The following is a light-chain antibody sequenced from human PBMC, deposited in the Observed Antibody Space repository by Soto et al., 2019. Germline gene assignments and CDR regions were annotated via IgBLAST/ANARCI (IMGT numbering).Light chain of an antibody. V-gene: IGKV1-33*01. CDR1: QDIGTF. Sequence: DIQMTQSPSPLSASVGDRVTISCQASQDIGTFLNWYQQTSGKAPRLRIYDAAHLGTGVSSRCSGSGSGGPFSGTISSLQPADVATEYCPEFQSAPYAFGQGAKLESK. J-gene: IGKJ2*01. CDR2: DAA. CDR3: PEFQSAPYA.